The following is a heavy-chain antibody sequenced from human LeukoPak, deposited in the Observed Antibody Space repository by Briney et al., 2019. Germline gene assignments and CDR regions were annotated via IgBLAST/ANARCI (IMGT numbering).Heavy chain of an antibody. CDR3: AKRIQYSSSSAYFDY. V-gene: IGHV3-23*01. CDR1: GFTFNNYA. CDR2: ISDSGGDT. D-gene: IGHD6-6*01. Sequence: GGSLRLSCAVSGFTFNNYAMSWVRQAPGKGLEWVSAISDSGGDTYYADSVKGRFTISRDNFKNTLCLQMNSLRAEDTVTYYCAKRIQYSSSSAYFDYWGQGTLVTVSS. J-gene: IGHJ4*02.